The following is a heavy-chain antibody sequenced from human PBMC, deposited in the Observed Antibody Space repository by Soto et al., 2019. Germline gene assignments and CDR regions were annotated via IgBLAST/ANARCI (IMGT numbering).Heavy chain of an antibody. Sequence: EVQLVESGGGLVQPGGSLRLSCAASGFTFSSYSMNWVRQAPGKGLEWVSYISSSSSTIYYADSVKGRLTISRDNAKNSLYLQMISLRDEDTAVYYCAREGGNLNWFDPWRQGTLVTVSS. CDR3: AREGGNLNWFDP. CDR2: ISSSSSTI. V-gene: IGHV3-48*02. D-gene: IGHD1-26*01. CDR1: GFTFSSYS. J-gene: IGHJ5*02.